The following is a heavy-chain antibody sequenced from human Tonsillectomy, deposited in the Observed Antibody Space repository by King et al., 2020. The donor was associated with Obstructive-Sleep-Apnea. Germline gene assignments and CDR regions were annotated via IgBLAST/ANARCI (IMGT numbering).Heavy chain of an antibody. D-gene: IGHD6-19*01. CDR1: GGSISSYY. V-gene: IGHV4-59*01. CDR2: FYYSGST. J-gene: IGHJ4*02. CDR3: ASGPVGQWLVLDY. Sequence: PLQESGPGLVKPSETLSLTCTVSGGSISSYYWSWIRQPPGKGLEWIGYFYYSGSTNYNPSLKSRVTISVDTSKNQFSLKLSSVTAADTAVYYCASGPVGQWLVLDYWGQGTLVTVSS.